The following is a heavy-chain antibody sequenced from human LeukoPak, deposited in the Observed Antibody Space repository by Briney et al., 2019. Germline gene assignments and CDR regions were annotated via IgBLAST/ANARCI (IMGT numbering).Heavy chain of an antibody. CDR3: AREGGDSVSYYFGMDV. J-gene: IGHJ6*02. CDR2: IYYSGST. V-gene: IGHV4-30-4*01. CDR1: GGSISSGDYY. D-gene: IGHD2-21*02. Sequence: SQTLSLTCAVSGGSISSGDYYWSWIRQPPGKGLEWIGHIYYSGSTYYNPSPKSRVTISVDTSKNQFSLKLSSVTAADTAVYYCAREGGDSVSYYFGMDVWGQGTTVTVSS.